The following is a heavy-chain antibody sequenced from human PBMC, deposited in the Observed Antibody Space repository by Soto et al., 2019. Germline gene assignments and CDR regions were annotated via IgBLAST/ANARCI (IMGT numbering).Heavy chain of an antibody. CDR3: AKTENYDFWSGYNPGFFDS. CDR1: GFTFSSYA. D-gene: IGHD3-3*01. J-gene: IGHJ4*02. Sequence: EVQLLESGGGLAQPGGSLRLSCAASGFTFSSYALSWVRQAPGQGLEWVSGISGSGGRTYSADSVKGRFTISRDNSKNTLYLQMDSLRAEVTAVYYCAKTENYDFWSGYNPGFFDSWCQGTLVTVSS. CDR2: ISGSGGRT. V-gene: IGHV3-23*01.